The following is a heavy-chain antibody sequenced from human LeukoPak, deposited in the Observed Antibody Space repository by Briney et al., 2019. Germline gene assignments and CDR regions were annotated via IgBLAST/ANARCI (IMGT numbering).Heavy chain of an antibody. CDR2: IKHDGSEK. Sequence: PGGSLRLSCAASGFSFSSHWMTWVRQAPGKGLEWVANIKHDGSEKFYVDSVNGRFTISRDSAKNPLSLQMNSLRAEDTAVYYCARTRYSAFDIWGQGTMVTVSS. J-gene: IGHJ3*02. CDR1: GFSFSSHW. V-gene: IGHV3-7*01. D-gene: IGHD5-12*01. CDR3: ARTRYSAFDI.